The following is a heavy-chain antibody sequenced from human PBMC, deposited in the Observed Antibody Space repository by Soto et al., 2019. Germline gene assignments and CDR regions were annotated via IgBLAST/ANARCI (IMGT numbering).Heavy chain of an antibody. CDR2: IWHDGGNK. CDR1: GFTFSSYG. CDR3: ARDGDVNTGFGKDY. V-gene: IGHV3-33*01. D-gene: IGHD3-16*01. Sequence: GGSLRLSCAASGFTFSSYGMHWVRQAPGKGLEWVAFIWHDGGNKFYAESVRGRFTISRDNSKNTLYLQMTSLSAEDTAMYYCARDGDVNTGFGKDYWGQGTRVTVP. J-gene: IGHJ4*02.